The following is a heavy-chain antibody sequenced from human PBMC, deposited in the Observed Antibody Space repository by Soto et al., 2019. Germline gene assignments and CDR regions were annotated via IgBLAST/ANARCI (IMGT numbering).Heavy chain of an antibody. CDR3: ARDADYGGSRGGMDV. J-gene: IGHJ6*02. CDR1: GGSVNNANYF. V-gene: IGHV4-31*03. Sequence: QVRLEESGPGLVKPSETLSLICSVSGGSVNNANYFWNWIRHHPENGLEWIGYIYYSGSTRYNPSLKTRATLSIDTSKNQFSLRLNFVTVADTAVYFCARDADYGGSRGGMDVWGRGTTVTVSS. CDR2: IYYSGST. D-gene: IGHD4-17*01.